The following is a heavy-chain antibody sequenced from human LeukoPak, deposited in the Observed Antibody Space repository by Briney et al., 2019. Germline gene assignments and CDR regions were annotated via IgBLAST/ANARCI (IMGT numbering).Heavy chain of an antibody. D-gene: IGHD5-18*01. CDR3: ARGNNYAYDY. Sequence: GGSLRLSCAASGFTFSTYTMHWVRQAAGKALEYVSAVSTNGYTTYYANSVSGRFTISRDNSKNTLYLQTGTLRAEDTALYYCARGNNYAYDYWGQGTLVTVSS. J-gene: IGHJ4*02. CDR2: VSTNGYTT. V-gene: IGHV3-64*01. CDR1: GFTFSTYT.